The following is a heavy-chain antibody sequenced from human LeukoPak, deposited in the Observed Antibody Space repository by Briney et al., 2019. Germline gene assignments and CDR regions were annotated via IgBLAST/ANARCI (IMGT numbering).Heavy chain of an antibody. V-gene: IGHV3-11*03. Sequence: GGSLRLSCAASGFILSDYYMSWIRQAPGKGLEWVAYISSSSSYTDYPDSVKGRFTISRDNAMNSLFLQMNSLRAEDTAVYYCASTSEAGTVDSWGQGTLVTVSS. CDR3: ASTSEAGTVDS. D-gene: IGHD6-19*01. CDR1: GFILSDYY. CDR2: ISSSSSYT. J-gene: IGHJ4*02.